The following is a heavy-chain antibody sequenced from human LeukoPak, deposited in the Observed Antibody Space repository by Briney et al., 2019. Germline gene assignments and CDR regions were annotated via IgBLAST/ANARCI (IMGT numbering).Heavy chain of an antibody. CDR3: AREGMKTVTMPLEYAFDI. CDR1: GFTFSSYG. J-gene: IGHJ3*02. CDR2: IWYDGSNK. V-gene: IGHV3-33*01. Sequence: GRSLRLSCAASGFTFSSYGMHWVRQAPGKGLEWVAVIWYDGSNKYYADSVKGRFTISRDNSKSTLYLQMNSLRAEDTAVYYCAREGMKTVTMPLEYAFDIWGQGTMVTVSS. D-gene: IGHD4-17*01.